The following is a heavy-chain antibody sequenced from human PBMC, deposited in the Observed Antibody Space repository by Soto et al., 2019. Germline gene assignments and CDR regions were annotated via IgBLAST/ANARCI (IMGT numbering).Heavy chain of an antibody. J-gene: IGHJ4*02. CDR2: ISGSGTNK. Sequence: PGGSLRLSCAASGFTFSSYGMIWVRQASGKGLEWVSIISGSGTNKYYADSVKGRFTISRDNSKNTLYLQMNSLRVEDTAVYYCAKVLHWGQGTLVTVS. CDR3: AKVLH. V-gene: IGHV3-23*01. CDR1: GFTFSSYG.